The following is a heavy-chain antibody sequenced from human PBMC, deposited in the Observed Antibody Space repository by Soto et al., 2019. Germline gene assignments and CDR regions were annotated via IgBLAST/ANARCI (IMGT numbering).Heavy chain of an antibody. CDR3: ARDLTDFAKYYFDY. CDR2: ISASGATI. J-gene: IGHJ4*02. CDR1: GFALSGAS. Sequence: PGGSLRLSCAASGFALSGASINWVRQAPGKGLEWVSYISASGATIYYADSVKGRSTISRDKAQNSVYLQMDSLKDEDTAVYYCARDLTDFAKYYFDYWGQGALVTVSS. D-gene: IGHD3-9*01. V-gene: IGHV3-48*02.